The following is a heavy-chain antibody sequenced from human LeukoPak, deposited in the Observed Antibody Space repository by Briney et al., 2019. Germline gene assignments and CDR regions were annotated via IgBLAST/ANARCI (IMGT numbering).Heavy chain of an antibody. Sequence: ASVKVSCKSSSYTFTSYDINWVRQAPGQGLEWMGWISAYNRNTNFAQKFQGRVTMTTDTSTSTAYMELTSLTSDDTAVYHCARGDVYFDYWGLGTLVTVSS. V-gene: IGHV1-18*01. CDR1: SYTFTSYD. CDR3: ARGDVYFDY. CDR2: ISAYNRNT. J-gene: IGHJ4*02. D-gene: IGHD5-24*01.